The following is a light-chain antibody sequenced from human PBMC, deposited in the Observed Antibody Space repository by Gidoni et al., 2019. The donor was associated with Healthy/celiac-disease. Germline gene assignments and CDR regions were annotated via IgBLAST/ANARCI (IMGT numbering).Light chain of an antibody. CDR2: KDS. CDR1: ALPKQY. Sequence: SYELTQPPPVPVAPGQAARNTCTGDALPKQYAYCYQQKPGQAPVLVIYKDSERPSGIPERFSGSSSGTTVTLTISGVQAEDEADYYCQSADSSGTWGVFGGGTKLTVL. CDR3: QSADSSGTWGV. J-gene: IGLJ2*01. V-gene: IGLV3-25*03.